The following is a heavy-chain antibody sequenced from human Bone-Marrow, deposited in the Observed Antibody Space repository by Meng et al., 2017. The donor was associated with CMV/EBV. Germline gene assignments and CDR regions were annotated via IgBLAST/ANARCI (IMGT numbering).Heavy chain of an antibody. J-gene: IGHJ4*02. CDR2: INPNSGGT. D-gene: IGHD3-3*01. CDR1: GYTLTGYY. V-gene: IGHV1-2*02. CDR3: ARDPSEPSNYDFFPRAFDY. Sequence: ASVKVSCKASGYTLTGYYMHWVRQAPGQGLEWMGWINPNSGGTNYAQKFQGRVTMTRDTSTSTVYMELSSLRSEDTAVYYCARDPSEPSNYDFFPRAFDYWGQGTLVTVSS.